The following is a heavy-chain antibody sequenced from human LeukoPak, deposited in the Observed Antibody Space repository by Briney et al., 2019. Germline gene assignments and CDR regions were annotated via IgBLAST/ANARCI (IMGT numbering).Heavy chain of an antibody. CDR3: ARDAPPSSFDI. V-gene: IGHV3-11*05. J-gene: IGHJ3*02. Sequence: GRFTISRDNAKNSLYLQMNSLRAEDTAVYYCARDAPPSSFDIWGQGTMVTVSS.